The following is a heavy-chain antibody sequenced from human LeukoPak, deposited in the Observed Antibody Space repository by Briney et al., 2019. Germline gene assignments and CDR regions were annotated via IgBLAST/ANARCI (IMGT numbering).Heavy chain of an antibody. CDR1: GGSISSSSYY. J-gene: IGHJ4*02. CDR3: ARRVAVDYFDY. Sequence: PSETLSLTCTVSGGSISSSSYYWRWTRQPPGKGLEWIGSIYYSGSTYYNPSLKSRVTISVGTPKTHFSLKLSSATAADTAVYYCARRVAVDYFDYWGPGTLVTVSS. V-gene: IGHV4-39*02. D-gene: IGHD6-19*01. CDR2: IYYSGST.